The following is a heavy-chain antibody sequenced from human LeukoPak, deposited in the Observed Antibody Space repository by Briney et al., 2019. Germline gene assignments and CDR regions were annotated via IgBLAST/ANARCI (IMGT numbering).Heavy chain of an antibody. V-gene: IGHV4-4*02. CDR3: ARVPADDIYSYYYYGMDV. J-gene: IGHJ6*02. CDR2: IYHSGST. CDR1: GGSISSNNW. Sequence: SETLSLTCAVSGGSISSNNWWGWVRQPPGKGLEWIGEIYHSGSTNYNPSLKSRVTISIDKSKNQFSLKVSSVTAADTAVYYCARVPADDIYSYYYYGMDVWGQGTTVTVSS. D-gene: IGHD2-2*01.